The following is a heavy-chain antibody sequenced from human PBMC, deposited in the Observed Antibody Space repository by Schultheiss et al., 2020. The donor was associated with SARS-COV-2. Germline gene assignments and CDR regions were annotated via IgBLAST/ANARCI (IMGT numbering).Heavy chain of an antibody. CDR2: IYYSGST. Sequence: SETLSLTCAVYGGSFSGYYWSWIRQHPGKGLEWIGYIYYSGSTYYNPSLKSRVTISVDTSKNQFSLKLSSVTAADTAIYYCARVDGPPDYWGQGTLVTVSS. J-gene: IGHJ4*02. CDR1: GGSFSGYY. D-gene: IGHD4-17*01. CDR3: ARVDGPPDY. V-gene: IGHV4-34*01.